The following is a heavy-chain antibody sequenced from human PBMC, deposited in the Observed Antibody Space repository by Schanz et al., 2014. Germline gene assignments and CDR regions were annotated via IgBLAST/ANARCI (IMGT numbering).Heavy chain of an antibody. D-gene: IGHD6-13*01. J-gene: IGHJ4*02. CDR2: ISGGGGTT. Sequence: EVQLLESGGGLVQPGGSLRLSCAASGFTFSSYAMCWVRQAPGKGLEWVSAISGGGGTTYYTDSVKGRFTISRDNSKSTLYLQMSSLRAEDTAVYYCAKSQGSSFDSWGQGTLVTVSS. CDR3: AKSQGSSFDS. CDR1: GFTFSSYA. V-gene: IGHV3-23*01.